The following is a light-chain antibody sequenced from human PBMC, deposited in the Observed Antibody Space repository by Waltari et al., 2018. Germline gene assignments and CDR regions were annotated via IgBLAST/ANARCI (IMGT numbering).Light chain of an antibody. V-gene: IGKV2-28*01. Sequence: DIVMTQSPLSLPVTPGEPASISCRSSESLLHSNGYNYLDWYLQKPGQSPQLLMYLSSNRASGVPDRFSGSGSGTDFTLKSSRVEAEDVGVYYCMQALQSRSFGQGTKLEIK. CDR3: MQALQSRS. CDR1: ESLLHSNGYNY. CDR2: LSS. J-gene: IGKJ2*03.